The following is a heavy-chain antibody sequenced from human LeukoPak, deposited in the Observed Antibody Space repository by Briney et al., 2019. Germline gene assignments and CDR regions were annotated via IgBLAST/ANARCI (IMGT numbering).Heavy chain of an antibody. V-gene: IGHV1-46*01. Sequence: ASVKVSCKASGYTFTSNYIHWVRQAPGQGLEWMGMIYPRDGSTSYAQKFQGRVTMTRDTSTSTVYMELRSLRSEDTAIYYCAKLATSDTGETYWGQGTLVTVSS. CDR2: IYPRDGST. CDR3: AKLATSDTGETY. J-gene: IGHJ4*02. CDR1: GYTFTSNY. D-gene: IGHD3-16*01.